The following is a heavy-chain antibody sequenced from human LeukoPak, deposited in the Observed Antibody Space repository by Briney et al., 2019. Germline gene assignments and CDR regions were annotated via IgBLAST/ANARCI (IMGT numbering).Heavy chain of an antibody. Sequence: SQTLSLTCAISGESVCSTGASWNWIRQSPSRGLEWLGRTYYRSQWYYEYALSVKSRIIVAPDTSKNQFSLQLNSVTPEDTAVYYCVRGNYNFDYWGQGSLVTVSS. D-gene: IGHD5-24*01. CDR2: TYYRSQWYY. J-gene: IGHJ4*02. CDR3: VRGNYNFDY. CDR1: GESVCSTGAS. V-gene: IGHV6-1*01.